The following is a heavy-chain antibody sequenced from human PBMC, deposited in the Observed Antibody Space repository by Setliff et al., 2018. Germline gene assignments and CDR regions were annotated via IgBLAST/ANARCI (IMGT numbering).Heavy chain of an antibody. Sequence: SETLSLTCNVSGASVSSHYWDWIRQPPGKGLEWIGYVYYSGTANYDPSLKSRVTMSVDTSKNQFSLKLRSVIAADTAVYYCARGGTYRYFDYWGQGTLVTVSS. CDR1: GASVSSHY. J-gene: IGHJ4*02. CDR3: ARGGTYRYFDY. CDR2: VYYSGTA. V-gene: IGHV4-59*02.